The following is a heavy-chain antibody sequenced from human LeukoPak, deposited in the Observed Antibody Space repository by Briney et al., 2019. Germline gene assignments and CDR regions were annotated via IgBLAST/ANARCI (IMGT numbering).Heavy chain of an antibody. J-gene: IGHJ3*02. Sequence: GGSLRLSCEASGFTLSSYWMHWVRQCPGKGLVWVSRINSDGSSSSYADSVKGRFTISRHNAKNTLYLQMNSLTAEDTAVYYCARDPEAFDMWGQGTMVTVSS. CDR1: GFTLSSYW. V-gene: IGHV3-74*01. CDR2: INSDGSSS. CDR3: ARDPEAFDM.